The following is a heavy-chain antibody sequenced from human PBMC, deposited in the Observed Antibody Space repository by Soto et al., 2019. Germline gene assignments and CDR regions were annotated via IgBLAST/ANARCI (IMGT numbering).Heavy chain of an antibody. D-gene: IGHD6-13*01. V-gene: IGHV1-69*13. CDR3: AREVAADGTFREDVFDI. J-gene: IGHJ3*02. Sequence: SVKVSYKAPACTFSHHAINWVRQAPGPGLEWMGRIIPIFTTTNYAQKFQGRVSMTADESTTTAYMELSSLKHDDTAVYYCAREVAADGTFREDVFDIWGQGTLVTVSS. CDR2: IIPIFTTT. CDR1: ACTFSHHA.